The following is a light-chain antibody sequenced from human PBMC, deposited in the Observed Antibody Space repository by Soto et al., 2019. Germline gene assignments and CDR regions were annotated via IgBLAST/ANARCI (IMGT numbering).Light chain of an antibody. CDR3: QQHYSSPQT. Sequence: DIVMTQSPDTLAVSLGERATINCKSSQNVLYSSNNKNYLAWYQQKPGQPPKLLIYWASTRESGVPDRFSGSGSGTDVTLTIRSLQAEDVAAYYCQQHYSSPQTFGQGTKVEIK. V-gene: IGKV4-1*01. CDR1: QNVLYSSNNKNY. CDR2: WAS. J-gene: IGKJ1*01.